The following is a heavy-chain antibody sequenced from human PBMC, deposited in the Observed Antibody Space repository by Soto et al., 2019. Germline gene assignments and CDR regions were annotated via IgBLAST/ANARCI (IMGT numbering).Heavy chain of an antibody. D-gene: IGHD5-12*01. J-gene: IGHJ4*02. CDR1: GYTFTSYG. Sequence: QVQLVQSGAEVKKPGASVKVSCKASGYTFTSYGISWVRQAPGQGLEWMGWISAYNGNTNYAQKLQGRVTMTTDTPTSTAYMELRGLRSDDPAVYSCARDLSGYVPAYWGQGTLVTVSS. V-gene: IGHV1-18*01. CDR2: ISAYNGNT. CDR3: ARDLSGYVPAY.